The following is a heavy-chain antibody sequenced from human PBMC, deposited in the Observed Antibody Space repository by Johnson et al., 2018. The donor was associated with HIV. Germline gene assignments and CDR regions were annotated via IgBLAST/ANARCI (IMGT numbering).Heavy chain of an antibody. Sequence: VPLVESGGGLIQPGGSLRLSCAASGFTFDDYAMTWVRQAPGKGLEWVSAINWNGGTTGYTDSVKGRFTISRDNAKNTLYLQMNSLRAEDTAVYYCARGGGYSIAAPSDAFDIWGQGTMVTVSS. CDR3: ARGGGYSIAAPSDAFDI. CDR2: INWNGGTT. V-gene: IGHV3-20*04. J-gene: IGHJ3*02. CDR1: GFTFDDYA. D-gene: IGHD6-6*01.